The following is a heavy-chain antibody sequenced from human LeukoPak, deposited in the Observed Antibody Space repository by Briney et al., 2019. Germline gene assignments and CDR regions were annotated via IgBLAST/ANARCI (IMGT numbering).Heavy chain of an antibody. CDR2: INSNGET. J-gene: IGHJ6*02. CDR1: TGSIRGDGYY. D-gene: IGHD3-22*01. CDR3: ARGVLYYYDSSGYGMDV. Sequence: SETLSLTCTVSTGSIRGDGYYWSWIRQHPGKGLEWLGHINSNGETHYNPSLKSRLTISVDTSKSQFSLKLSSVTAADTAVYYCARGVLYYYDSSGYGMDVWGQGTTVTVSS. V-gene: IGHV4-31*03.